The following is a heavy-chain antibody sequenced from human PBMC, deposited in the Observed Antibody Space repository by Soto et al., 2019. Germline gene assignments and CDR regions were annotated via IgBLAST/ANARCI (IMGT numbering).Heavy chain of an antibody. Sequence: EVQLVESGGGLVQPGESLTLSCATSGFTFRNYWMSWVRQAPGKGLEWVASINPDGSAKFYVGSVKGRFTVSRDNTENLLYLQMSSLRVEDTAVYSCLKCYDHSGYYDYWGRGTLVTVSS. V-gene: IGHV3-7*02. D-gene: IGHD3-22*01. CDR3: LKCYDHSGYYDY. CDR2: INPDGSAK. CDR1: GFTFRNYW. J-gene: IGHJ4*02.